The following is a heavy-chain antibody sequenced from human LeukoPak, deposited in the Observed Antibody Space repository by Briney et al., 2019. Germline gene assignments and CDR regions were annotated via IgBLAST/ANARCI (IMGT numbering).Heavy chain of an antibody. CDR2: IYYTGST. J-gene: IGHJ5*02. CDR3: ARARLGYNYGLNWFDP. V-gene: IGHV4-31*03. D-gene: IGHD5-18*01. Sequence: SETLSLTCTVSGASISSGSHYWSWIRQHPGKGLEWIGYIYYTGSTYYNPSLKSRLTISVDTSKNHFSLKVSSVAAADAAVYYCARARLGYNYGLNWFDPWGQGTLVTVSS. CDR1: GASISSGSHY.